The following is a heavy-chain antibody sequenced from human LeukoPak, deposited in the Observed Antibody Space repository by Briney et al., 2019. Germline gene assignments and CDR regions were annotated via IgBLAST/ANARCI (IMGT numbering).Heavy chain of an antibody. CDR2: MNRDSGNT. D-gene: IGHD5-12*01. CDR3: AKRSVIVAASFDD. V-gene: IGHV1-8*03. CDR1: GFAFTSYD. J-gene: IGHJ4*02. Sequence: EASVKVSCKASGFAFTSYDINWVRQATGQGLELMGWMNRDSGNTGYAQKFQGRVTITRNTSISTAYMELSSLRSEDTAVYYCAKRSVIVAASFDDWGQGALVTVSS.